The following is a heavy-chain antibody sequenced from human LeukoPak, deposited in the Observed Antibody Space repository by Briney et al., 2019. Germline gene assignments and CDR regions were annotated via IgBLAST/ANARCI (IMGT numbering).Heavy chain of an antibody. D-gene: IGHD3-9*01. Sequence: PGGSLRLSCAASGFTFSSYSMTWVRQAPGKGLEWVSSISSSSSYIYYADSGKGRFTIARDNAKNSLYLQMNSLRADDKAVYYCERGADPDDRSWLLYYYYGMEVWGQGTTVTVSS. CDR2: ISSSSSYI. CDR1: GFTFSSYS. J-gene: IGHJ6*01. V-gene: IGHV3-21*01. CDR3: ERGADPDDRSWLLYYYYGMEV.